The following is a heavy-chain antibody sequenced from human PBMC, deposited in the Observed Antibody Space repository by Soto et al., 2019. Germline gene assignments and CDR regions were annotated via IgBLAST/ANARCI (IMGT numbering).Heavy chain of an antibody. CDR3: AKDVTYYNILTGYFDN. J-gene: IGHJ4*01. CDR2: ISWNSGSI. D-gene: IGHD3-9*01. Sequence: GGSLRLSCAASGFTFEDYAMHWVRQAPGKGLEWVSGISWNSGSIGYADSVKGRFTISRDNAKNSLYLQMNSLRAEDTALYYCAKDVTYYNILTGYFDN. CDR1: GFTFEDYA. V-gene: IGHV3-9*01.